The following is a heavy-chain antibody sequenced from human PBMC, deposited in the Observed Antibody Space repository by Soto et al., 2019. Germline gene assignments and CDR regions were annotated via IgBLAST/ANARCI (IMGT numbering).Heavy chain of an antibody. CDR2: ISGSGGST. D-gene: IGHD2-15*01. V-gene: IGHV3-23*01. J-gene: IGHJ4*02. Sequence: HPGGSLRLSCAASGFTFSSYAMSWVRQAPGKGLEWVSAISGSGGSTYYADSVKGRFTISRDNSKNTLYLQMNSLRAEDTAVYYCAKDLGYCSGGSCYSGVYFNYWGQGTLVTVSS. CDR3: AKDLGYCSGGSCYSGVYFNY. CDR1: GFTFSSYA.